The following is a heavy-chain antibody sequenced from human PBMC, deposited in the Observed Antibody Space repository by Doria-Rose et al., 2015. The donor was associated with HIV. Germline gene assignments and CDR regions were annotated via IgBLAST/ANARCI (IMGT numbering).Heavy chain of an antibody. CDR3: ARIKSSRWYHKYYFDF. V-gene: IGHV2-26*01. Sequence: QESGPALVKPTETLTLTCTVSGVSLSSPGMGVSWIRQPPGKALEWLANIFSDDERSYNTSLKSRLTIARGTSKSQVVLTMPDMDPVDTATYYCARIKSSRWYHKYYFDFWGQGTLVIVSA. J-gene: IGHJ4*02. CDR2: IFSDDER. D-gene: IGHD6-13*01. CDR1: GVSLSSPGMG.